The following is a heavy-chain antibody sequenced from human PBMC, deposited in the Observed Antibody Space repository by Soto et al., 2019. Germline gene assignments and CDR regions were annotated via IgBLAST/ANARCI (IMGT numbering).Heavy chain of an antibody. CDR3: ARDYCTNGVCYTGGFDP. CDR2: IIPIFGTA. CDR1: GGTFSSYA. V-gene: IGHV1-69*13. J-gene: IGHJ5*02. D-gene: IGHD2-8*01. Sequence: SVKVSCKASGGTFSSYAISWVRRAPGQGLEWMGGIIPIFGTANYAQKFQGRVTITADESTSTAYMELSSLRSEDTAVYYCARDYCTNGVCYTGGFDPWGQGTLVTVSS.